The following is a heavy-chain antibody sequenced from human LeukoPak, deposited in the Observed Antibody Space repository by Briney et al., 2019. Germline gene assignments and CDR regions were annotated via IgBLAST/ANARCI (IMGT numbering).Heavy chain of an antibody. D-gene: IGHD6-13*01. CDR1: GFTFDDYG. J-gene: IGHJ3*02. Sequence: GGSLRLSCAASGFTFDDYGMSWVRPAPGEGLEWGSGINWNGGSTGYADSVKGRFTISRDNAKNSLYLQMNSLRAEDTAVYYCARYSSSWFDAFDIWGQGTMVTVSS. V-gene: IGHV3-20*04. CDR2: INWNGGST. CDR3: ARYSSSWFDAFDI.